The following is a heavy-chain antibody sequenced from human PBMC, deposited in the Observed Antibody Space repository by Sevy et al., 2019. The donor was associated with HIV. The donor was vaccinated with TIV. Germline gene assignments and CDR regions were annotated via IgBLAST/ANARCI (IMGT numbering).Heavy chain of an antibody. CDR2: ISYDGGNI. CDR1: GFTFSIYA. V-gene: IGHV3-30*04. D-gene: IGHD2-21*01. Sequence: GGSLRPSCAASGFTFSIYAIHWVRQAPGKGLEWVTVISYDGGNIYYADSVKGRFTVSRDNSKDTVYLQMNSLRPEDTAVYYCARDLPSAVINPFYYYGMDVWGQGTTVTVSS. J-gene: IGHJ6*02. CDR3: ARDLPSAVINPFYYYGMDV.